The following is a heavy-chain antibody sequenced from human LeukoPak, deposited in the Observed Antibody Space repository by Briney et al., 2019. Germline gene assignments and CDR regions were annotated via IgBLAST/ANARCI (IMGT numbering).Heavy chain of an antibody. V-gene: IGHV4-39*01. CDR1: GGSISRTNYY. Sequence: SETLSLTCYVSGGSISRTNYYWGWIRQPPGKGLEWIGSIYYSGSTYYNLSLKSRVTISVDTSKNQFSLKLSSVTAADTAVYYCAGSGSYYNWFDPWGQGTLVTVSS. J-gene: IGHJ5*02. D-gene: IGHD3-10*01. CDR3: AGSGSYYNWFDP. CDR2: IYYSGST.